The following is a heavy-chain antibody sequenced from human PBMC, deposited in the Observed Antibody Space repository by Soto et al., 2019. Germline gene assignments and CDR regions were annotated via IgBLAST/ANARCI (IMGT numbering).Heavy chain of an antibody. CDR2: ISYDGSNK. V-gene: IGHV3-30*18. Sequence: ESGGGVVQPGRSLRLSCAASGFTFSSYGMHWVRQAPGKGLEWVAVISYDGSNKYYADSVKGRFTISRDNSKNTLYLQMNSLRAEDTAVYYCAKDLLTYCGGDCYPTPGDYWGQGTLVTVSS. J-gene: IGHJ4*02. CDR3: AKDLLTYCGGDCYPTPGDY. CDR1: GFTFSSYG. D-gene: IGHD2-21*02.